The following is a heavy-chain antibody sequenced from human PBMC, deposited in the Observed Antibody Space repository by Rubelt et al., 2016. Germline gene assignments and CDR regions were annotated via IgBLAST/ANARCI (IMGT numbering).Heavy chain of an antibody. CDR3: ARGNYYYGMDV. CDR1: GGSISSYY. Sequence: QVQLQESGPGLVKPSETLSLTCTVSGGSISSYYWSWIRQPPGKGLEWIGYVYYSGSTNYNPSLKSRVTISVDTSKNQFSLRLSSWTAADTAGYYCARGNYYYGMDVWGQGTTVTVSS. D-gene: IGHD3-10*01. J-gene: IGHJ6*02. CDR2: VYYSGST. V-gene: IGHV4-59*01.